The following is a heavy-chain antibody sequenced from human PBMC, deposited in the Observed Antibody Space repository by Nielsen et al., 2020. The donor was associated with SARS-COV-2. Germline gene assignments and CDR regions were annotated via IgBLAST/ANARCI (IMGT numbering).Heavy chain of an antibody. J-gene: IGHJ6*02. CDR3: ARENSGPGGTASYGMDL. Sequence: ASVKVSCKASEYSFSRYPMNWVRQAPGQGLEWMGWIDTNIGKPTPAQGFTGRFVFSSDTSVSTASLQISTLRAEDTAVYYCARENSGPGGTASYGMDLWGQGTTVTVSS. CDR2: IDTNIGKP. V-gene: IGHV7-4-1*02. D-gene: IGHD3-10*01. CDR1: EYSFSRYP.